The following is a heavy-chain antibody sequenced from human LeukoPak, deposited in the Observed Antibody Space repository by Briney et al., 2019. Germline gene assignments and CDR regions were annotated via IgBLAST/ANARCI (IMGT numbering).Heavy chain of an antibody. D-gene: IGHD3-10*01. Sequence: SETLSLTCTVSGGSISSYYWSWIRQPPGKGLEWIGYIYYSGSTNYNPSLKSRVTISVGPSRNQFSLKLTSVTAADTAVYYCARALLPRSLFDFWGQGTLVTVSS. J-gene: IGHJ4*02. CDR1: GGSISSYY. V-gene: IGHV4-59*01. CDR2: IYYSGST. CDR3: ARALLPRSLFDF.